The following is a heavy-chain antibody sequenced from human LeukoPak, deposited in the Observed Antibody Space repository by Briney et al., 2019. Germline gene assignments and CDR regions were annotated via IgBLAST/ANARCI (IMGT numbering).Heavy chain of an antibody. CDR3: ARADYYDSSGYVDYFDY. Sequence: SVNVSCKASGGTFSSYAISWVRQAPGQVLEGRGGIIPFFGTANYAQKFQGRVTITADKSTSTAYMELSSLRSEDTAVYYCARADYYDSSGYVDYFDYWGQGTLVTVSS. J-gene: IGHJ4*02. CDR2: IIPFFGTA. CDR1: GGTFSSYA. D-gene: IGHD3-22*01. V-gene: IGHV1-69*06.